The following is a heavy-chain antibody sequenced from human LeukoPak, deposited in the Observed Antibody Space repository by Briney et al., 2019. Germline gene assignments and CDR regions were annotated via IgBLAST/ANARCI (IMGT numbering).Heavy chain of an antibody. CDR3: SSGGYCSSTRCYGEN. J-gene: IGHJ4*02. D-gene: IGHD2-2*01. CDR2: ISSSSSYI. CDR1: GFTFSSYS. Sequence: PGGSLRLSCAASGFTFSSYSMNWVRQAPGKGLEWVSSISSSSSYIYYADSVKGRFTISRDNAKNSLYLQMNSLKTEDTAVYYCSSGGYCSSTRCYGENWGQGTLVTVSS. V-gene: IGHV3-21*04.